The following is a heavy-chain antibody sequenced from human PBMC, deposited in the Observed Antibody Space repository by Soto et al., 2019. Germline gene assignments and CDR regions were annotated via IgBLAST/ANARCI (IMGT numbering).Heavy chain of an antibody. V-gene: IGHV1-3*01. CDR3: AREGVAPYYYYGMDV. CDR1: GYTFTSYA. Sequence: ASVKVSCKASGYTFTSYAMHWVRQAPGQRLEWMGWINAGNGNKKYSQKFQGRVTITRDTSASTAYMELSSLRSEDTAVYYCAREGVAPYYYYGMDVWGQGTPVTVSS. D-gene: IGHD5-12*01. CDR2: INAGNGNK. J-gene: IGHJ6*02.